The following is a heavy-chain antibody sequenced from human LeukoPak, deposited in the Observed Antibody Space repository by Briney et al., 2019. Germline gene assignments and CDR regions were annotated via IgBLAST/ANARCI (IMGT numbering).Heavy chain of an antibody. J-gene: IGHJ4*02. Sequence: GGSLRLSCAASGFTFSSYAMSWVRQAPGKGLEWVSAISGSGGSTYYADSVKGRFTISRDNAKNSLYLQMNSLRAEDTALYYCAKALSRYYYDSSGYYLGYWGQGTLVTVSS. V-gene: IGHV3-23*01. CDR3: AKALSRYYYDSSGYYLGY. D-gene: IGHD3-22*01. CDR1: GFTFSSYA. CDR2: ISGSGGST.